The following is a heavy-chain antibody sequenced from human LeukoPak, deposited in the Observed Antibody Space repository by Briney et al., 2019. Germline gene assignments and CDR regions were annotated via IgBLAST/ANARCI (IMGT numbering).Heavy chain of an antibody. CDR3: AREYCLSGKCWDPDY. CDR2: INTYNDNT. CDR1: GYTFTTLG. J-gene: IGHJ4*02. D-gene: IGHD2-15*01. Sequence: ASVKVSCKASGYTFTTLGISWVRQAPGQGPEWMGWINTYNDNTKYAQKFQDRITVTADTSTSTVYMDLSSLRSDDTAVYYCAREYCLSGKCWDPDYWGQGTLVTVSS. V-gene: IGHV1-18*01.